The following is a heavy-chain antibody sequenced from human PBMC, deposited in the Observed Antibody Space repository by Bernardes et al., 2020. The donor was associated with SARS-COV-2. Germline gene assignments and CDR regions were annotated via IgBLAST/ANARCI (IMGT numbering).Heavy chain of an antibody. D-gene: IGHD3-22*01. V-gene: IGHV1-18*01. CDR3: ARAFRTSGYPTY. CDR2: ISAYNGNT. CDR1: GYTFSSYG. J-gene: IGHJ4*02. Sequence: ASVKVSCKASGYTFSSYGISWVRQAPGQGLEWMGWISAYNGNTNFAQKFQGRVTLTTDTSTSTAYMELRNLRSDDTAVYYCARAFRTSGYPTYWGQGTLVTVSS.